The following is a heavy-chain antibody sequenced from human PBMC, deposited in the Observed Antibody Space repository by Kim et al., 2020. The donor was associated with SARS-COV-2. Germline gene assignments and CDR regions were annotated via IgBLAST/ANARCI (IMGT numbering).Heavy chain of an antibody. CDR1: GGSISSYY. CDR3: ARAPIYYHGMDV. V-gene: IGHV4-59*13. CDR2: IYYSGST. Sequence: SETLSLTCTVSGGSISSYYWSWIRQPPGKGLEWIGNIYYSGSTNYNPSLKSRVTISVDTSKNQFSLRLSSVTAADTAVYYCARAPIYYHGMDVWGQGTTVTVSS. J-gene: IGHJ6*02.